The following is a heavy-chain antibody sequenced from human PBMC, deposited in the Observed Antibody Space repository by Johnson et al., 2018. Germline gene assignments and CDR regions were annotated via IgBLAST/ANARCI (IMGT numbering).Heavy chain of an antibody. CDR1: GHTFTNYD. CDR3: AGEDPPYDSSVSDALDI. CDR2: MNFNSGKT. J-gene: IGHJ3*02. V-gene: IGHV1-8*01. Sequence: QVQLVQSGAEVKKPGASVKVSCKASGHTFTNYDINWVRQATGQGLEWMGWMNFNSGKTGYAQKFQGRVSMTRDTSISTVDLELSSLRSEDTGVYSWAGEDPPYDSSVSDALDIWGKGTRVTVSS. D-gene: IGHD3-22*01.